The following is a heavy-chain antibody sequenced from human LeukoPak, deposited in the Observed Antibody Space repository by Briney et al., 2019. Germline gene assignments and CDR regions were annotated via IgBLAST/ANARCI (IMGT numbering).Heavy chain of an antibody. CDR3: ARELEEQIYYYYYMDV. CDR1: GFTLSSYA. Sequence: GGSLRLSCAASGFTLSSYAMHWVRQAPGKGLEWVAVISYDGSNKYYADSVKGRFTISRDNSKNTLYLQMNSLRAEDTAVYYCARELEEQIYYYYYMDVWGKGTTVTVSS. V-gene: IGHV3-30*01. CDR2: ISYDGSNK. D-gene: IGHD3-3*01. J-gene: IGHJ6*03.